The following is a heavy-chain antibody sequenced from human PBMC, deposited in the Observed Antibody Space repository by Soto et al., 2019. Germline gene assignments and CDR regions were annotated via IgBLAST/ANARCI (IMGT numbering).Heavy chain of an antibody. CDR3: ARDNHYDLSTGYLGLDY. CDR1: DASFSITSTN. V-gene: IGHV4-61*01. Sequence: SETLFLTCNVSDASFSITSTNWSLILQPPGKGLEWIGHVSGLGSRYYNPSLKSRATVSVDASKNQFSLRLTSVTAADTAMYFCARDNHYDLSTGYLGLDYWSQGNLVT. D-gene: IGHD3-9*01. CDR2: VSGLGSR. J-gene: IGHJ4*02.